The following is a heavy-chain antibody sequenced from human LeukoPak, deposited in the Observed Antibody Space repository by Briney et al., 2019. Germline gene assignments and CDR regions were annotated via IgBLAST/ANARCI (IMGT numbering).Heavy chain of an antibody. J-gene: IGHJ3*02. CDR1: GGSIRSYY. Sequence: SETLSLTCTVSGGSIRSYYWSWIRQPPGKGLEWIGYVFYDGDTTSNPSLKSRVTISVDTSKNQFSLRLTSVTAADTAVYYCAGEEMAATPRRIGAFDIWGHGTMVTVSS. D-gene: IGHD5-24*01. CDR3: AGEEMAATPRRIGAFDI. CDR2: VFYDGDT. V-gene: IGHV4-59*01.